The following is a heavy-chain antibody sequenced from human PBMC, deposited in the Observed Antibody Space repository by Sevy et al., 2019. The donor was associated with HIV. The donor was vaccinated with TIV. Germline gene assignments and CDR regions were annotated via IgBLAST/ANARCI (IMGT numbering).Heavy chain of an antibody. CDR3: AREGCSRPHDY. D-gene: IGHD3-10*02. Sequence: GGSLRLSCAVSGFNFNIYSMSWVRQAPGKGLEWVSTFSFGCGKINYADSVKGRFIISRDDSKNTLYLQMNSLRAEDTDVYFCAREGCSRPHDYWGQGTLVTVSS. CDR2: FSFGCGKI. J-gene: IGHJ4*02. V-gene: IGHV3-23*01. CDR1: GFNFNIYS.